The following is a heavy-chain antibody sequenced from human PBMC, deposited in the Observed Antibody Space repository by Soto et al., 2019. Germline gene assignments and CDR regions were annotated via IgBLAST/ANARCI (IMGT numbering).Heavy chain of an antibody. CDR3: AKDRMSYNSVWDPFDI. J-gene: IGHJ3*02. CDR2: TGGLETDT. CDR1: GGSFSGFH. V-gene: IGHV3-23*01. Sequence: AQLQQWGAGLLKPSETLSLSCAVSGGSFSGFHWSWVRQAPGKGLEWVAGTGGLETDTYYADSVRGRFTSSRDNSRSTLVLQMTSLRADDTAIYYCAKDRMSYNSVWDPFDIWGQGTVVIVSS. D-gene: IGHD1-26*01.